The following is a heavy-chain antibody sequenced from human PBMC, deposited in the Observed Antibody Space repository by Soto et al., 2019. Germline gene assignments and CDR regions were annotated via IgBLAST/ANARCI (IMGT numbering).Heavy chain of an antibody. D-gene: IGHD5-12*01. CDR2: ISSSSSYI. V-gene: IGHV3-21*01. CDR1: GFTFSSYS. J-gene: IGHJ3*02. CDR3: ARASGGYDWDDAFGI. Sequence: EVQLVESGGGLVKPGGSLRLSCAASGFTFSSYSMNWVRQAPGKGLEWVSSISSSSSYIYYADSVKGRFTISRDNAKNSLYLQMNSLRAEDTAVYYCARASGGYDWDDAFGIWGQGTMVTVSS.